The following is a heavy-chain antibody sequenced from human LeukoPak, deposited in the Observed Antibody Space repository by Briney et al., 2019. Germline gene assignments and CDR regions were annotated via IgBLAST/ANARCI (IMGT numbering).Heavy chain of an antibody. D-gene: IGHD2-8*01. CDR2: MWYDGSNK. Sequence: PGGSLRLSCVASGFIFSTYGMYWVRQAPGKGLEWVAVMWYDGSNKYYADSVKGRFTFSRDNSKNTLYLQMNSLRAEDTAVYYCAKEYCSNSVCHSLDYWGQGTLVTVSS. J-gene: IGHJ4*02. CDR3: AKEYCSNSVCHSLDY. CDR1: GFIFSTYG. V-gene: IGHV3-30*02.